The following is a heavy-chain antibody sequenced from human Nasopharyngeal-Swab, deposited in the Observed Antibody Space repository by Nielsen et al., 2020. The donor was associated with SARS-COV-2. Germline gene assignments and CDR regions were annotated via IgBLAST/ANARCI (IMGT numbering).Heavy chain of an antibody. CDR1: GGSFSGYY. D-gene: IGHD6-19*01. CDR3: ARGAVAGTVPRWFDP. CDR2: INHSGST. V-gene: IGHV4-34*01. J-gene: IGHJ5*02. Sequence: SETLSLTCAVYGGSFSGYYWSWIRQPPGKGLEWIGEINHSGSTNYNPSLKSRVIISVDTSKNQFSLKLSSVTAADTAVYYCARGAVAGTVPRWFDPWGQGTLVTVSS.